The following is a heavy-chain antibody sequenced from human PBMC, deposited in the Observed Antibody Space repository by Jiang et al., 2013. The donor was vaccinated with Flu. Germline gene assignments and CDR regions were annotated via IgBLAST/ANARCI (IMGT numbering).Heavy chain of an antibody. CDR3: ARVKGTTMVISFDS. Sequence: GLVKPSQTLSLTCTVTGGSIRSGGYYWTWIRQHPGQGLEWIGYIYYNGNTYYNPSSPKSRVSMSVDTSKIQFSLRLSSVTAADTAMYYCARVKGTTMVISFDSWGQGSLVTVSS. CDR2: IYYNGNT. CDR1: GGSIRSGGYY. V-gene: IGHV4-31*03. J-gene: IGHJ4*02. D-gene: IGHD4-23*01.